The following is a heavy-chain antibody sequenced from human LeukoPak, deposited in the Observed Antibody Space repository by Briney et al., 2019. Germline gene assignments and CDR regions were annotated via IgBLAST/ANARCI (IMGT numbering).Heavy chain of an antibody. D-gene: IGHD5-12*01. J-gene: IGHJ4*02. V-gene: IGHV1-46*01. CDR1: GYTFTSYY. CDR3: ARVRAGYSGYQDFDY. CDR2: INPSGGST. Sequence: ASVKVSCKASGYTFTSYYMHWVRQAPGQGLEWMGIINPSGGSTSYAQKFQGRVTMTRDTSTSTVYMELSSLRSEDTAVYYCARVRAGYSGYQDFDYWGQGTLVTVSS.